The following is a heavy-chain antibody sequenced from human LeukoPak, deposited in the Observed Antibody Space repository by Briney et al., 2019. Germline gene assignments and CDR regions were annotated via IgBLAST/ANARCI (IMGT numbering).Heavy chain of an antibody. CDR2: IRSKANSYAT. J-gene: IGHJ4*02. CDR3: TRHPDDYDYVWGSYRQYYFDY. V-gene: IGHV3-73*01. D-gene: IGHD3-16*02. CDR1: GFTFSGSA. Sequence: GGSLKLSCAASGFTFSGSAMHWVRQASGKGLEWVGRIRSKANSYATAYAASVKGRFTISRDDSKNTAYLQMNSLKTEDTAVYYCTRHPDDYDYVWGSYRQYYFDYWGRGTLVTVSS.